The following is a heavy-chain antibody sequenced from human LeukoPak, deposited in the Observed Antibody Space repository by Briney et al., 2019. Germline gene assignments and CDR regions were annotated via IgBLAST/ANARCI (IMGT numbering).Heavy chain of an antibody. J-gene: IGHJ4*02. CDR2: ISSSSSYI. CDR3: AREAHGSSSTFDY. V-gene: IGHV3-21*01. CDR1: GFTFDDYA. D-gene: IGHD6-6*01. Sequence: PGGSLRLSCAASGFTFDDYAMHWVRQAPGKGLEWVSSISSSSSYIYYADSVKGRFTISRDNAKNSLYLQMNSLRAEDTAVYYCAREAHGSSSTFDYWGQGTLVTVSS.